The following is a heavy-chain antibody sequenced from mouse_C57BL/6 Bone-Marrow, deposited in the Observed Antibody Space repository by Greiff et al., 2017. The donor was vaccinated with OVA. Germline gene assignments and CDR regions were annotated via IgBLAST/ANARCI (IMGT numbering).Heavy chain of an antibody. CDR3: ARPQLGRVED. D-gene: IGHD4-1*02. J-gene: IGHJ3*01. V-gene: IGHV8-8*01. CDR1: GFSLSNFGLG. CDR2: IWWDDDK. Sequence: QVTLNECGPGILQPSQTLSLTCSFSGFSLSNFGLGVGWIRQPTGKGLEWLAHIWWDDDKYYHPALMSRLTISKDTSKNQVFLKIANVDTADTATYYCARPQLGRVEDWGQGTLVTVSA.